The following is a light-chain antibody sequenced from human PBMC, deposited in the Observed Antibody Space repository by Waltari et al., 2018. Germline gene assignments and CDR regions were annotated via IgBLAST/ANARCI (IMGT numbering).Light chain of an antibody. CDR2: WAS. J-gene: IGKJ2*01. CDR3: QQYYSTPKYT. CDR1: QSVLYSSNNKNY. V-gene: IGKV4-1*01. Sequence: DIVMTQSPDSLAVSLGERATINCKSSQSVLYSSNNKNYLAWYQKKPGQPPKLLLYWASTRESGVPDRFSGSGSGTDFTLTVSSLQAEDVAVYYCQQYYSTPKYTFGQGTKLEIK.